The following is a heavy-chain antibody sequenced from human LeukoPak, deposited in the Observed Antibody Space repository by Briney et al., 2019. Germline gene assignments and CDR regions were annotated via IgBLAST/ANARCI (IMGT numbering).Heavy chain of an antibody. Sequence: SETLSLTCTVSGGSISSSSYYWGWIRQLPGKGLEWIGSIYYSGSTYYNPSLKSRVTISVDTSKNQFSLKLSSVTAADTAVYYCARKGSSGWYDPLYFDYWGQGTLVTVSS. CDR1: GGSISSSSYY. CDR3: ARKGSSGWYDPLYFDY. D-gene: IGHD6-19*01. CDR2: IYYSGST. J-gene: IGHJ4*02. V-gene: IGHV4-39*01.